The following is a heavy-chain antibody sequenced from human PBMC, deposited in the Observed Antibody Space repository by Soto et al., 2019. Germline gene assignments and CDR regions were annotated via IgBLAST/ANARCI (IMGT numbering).Heavy chain of an antibody. D-gene: IGHD1-7*01. CDR3: ARDKGGTSTS. V-gene: IGHV4-59*12. CDR1: GGSISAYS. CDR2: IYRGGNT. Sequence: PSETLSLTCTVSGGSISAYSWSWVRQPPGKGLEWIGNIYRGGNTNYNPSLKSRLIVSIDKSKNQFSLNLNSVTAADTAIYYCARDKGGTSTSWGQGALVTVSS. J-gene: IGHJ5*02.